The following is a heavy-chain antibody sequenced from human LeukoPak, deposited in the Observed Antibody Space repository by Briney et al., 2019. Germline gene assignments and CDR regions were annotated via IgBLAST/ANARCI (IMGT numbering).Heavy chain of an antibody. V-gene: IGHV3-23*01. Sequence: GGSLRLSCAASGFTFTSYAMSWVRQAPGKGLEWVSGISNSGSSTYYADSVKGRFTISRDNSKNTLSLQLSSLRAEDTAVYYCAITMVRESYNMDVWGQGTTVTVSS. D-gene: IGHD3-10*01. CDR3: AITMVRESYNMDV. J-gene: IGHJ6*02. CDR2: ISNSGSST. CDR1: GFTFTSYA.